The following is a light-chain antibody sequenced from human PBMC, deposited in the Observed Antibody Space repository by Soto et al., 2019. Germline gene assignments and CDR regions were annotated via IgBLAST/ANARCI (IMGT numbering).Light chain of an antibody. CDR3: SSFAGGGNPVL. CDR2: EVT. V-gene: IGLV1-47*01. J-gene: IGLJ2*01. CDR1: ISNIATNY. Sequence: QSVLTQPPSVSGTPGQRVTISCSGGISNIATNYVHWFQQLPGKAPKVMIYEVTKRPPGVPDRFSGSKSGNTASLTVSGLQAEDEADYYCSSFAGGGNPVLLGGGTKLTVL.